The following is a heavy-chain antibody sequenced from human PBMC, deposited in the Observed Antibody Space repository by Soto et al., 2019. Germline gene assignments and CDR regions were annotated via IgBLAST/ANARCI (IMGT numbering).Heavy chain of an antibody. CDR3: ARTVLRFLEWSLTRVGWFDP. V-gene: IGHV4-34*01. CDR1: GGSFSCYY. Sequence: PSETLSLTCAVYGGSFSCYYWSWSRQPPGKGLEWIGEINHSGSTNYNPSLKSRVTISVDTSKNQFSLKLSSVTAADTAVYYCARTVLRFLEWSLTRVGWFDPWGQGTLVTVSS. CDR2: INHSGST. D-gene: IGHD3-3*01. J-gene: IGHJ5*02.